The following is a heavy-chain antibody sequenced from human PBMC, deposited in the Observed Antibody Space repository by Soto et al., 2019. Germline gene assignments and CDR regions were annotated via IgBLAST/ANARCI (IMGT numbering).Heavy chain of an antibody. CDR1: GFTFSSYA. Sequence: EVQLLESGGGLVQPGGSLRLSCAASGFTFSSYAMSWVRQAPGKGLEWVSAISGSGGSTYYADSVKGRFTISRDNSKNTLYLRMNSLRAEDTAVYYCAKAPHRTIFGVNYFDYWGQGTLVTVSS. V-gene: IGHV3-23*01. D-gene: IGHD3-3*01. CDR3: AKAPHRTIFGVNYFDY. J-gene: IGHJ4*02. CDR2: ISGSGGST.